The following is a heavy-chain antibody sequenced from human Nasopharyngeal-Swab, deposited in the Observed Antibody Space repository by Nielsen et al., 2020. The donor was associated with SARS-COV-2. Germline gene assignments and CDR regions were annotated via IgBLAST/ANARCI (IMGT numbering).Heavy chain of an antibody. J-gene: IGHJ6*03. Sequence: SVNVSCKASGGTFSSYAISWVRQAPGQGLEWMGRIIPILGIANYAQKFQGRVTITADKSTSTAYMELSSLRSEDTAVYYCARDCSSTSCYLYYYYYYMDVWGKGTTVTVSS. CDR1: GGTFSSYA. D-gene: IGHD2-2*01. CDR2: IIPILGIA. CDR3: ARDCSSTSCYLYYYYYYMDV. V-gene: IGHV1-69*04.